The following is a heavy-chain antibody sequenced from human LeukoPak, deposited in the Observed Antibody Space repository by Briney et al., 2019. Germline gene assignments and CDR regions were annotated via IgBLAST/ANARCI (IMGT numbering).Heavy chain of an antibody. CDR1: GYTFTSYA. CDR2: ISPYIGNT. J-gene: IGHJ4*02. D-gene: IGHD5-18*01. CDR3: ARRDSNTGFDY. Sequence: ASVKVSCKASGYTFTSYAITWVRQAPGQGLEWMGWISPYIGNTKYAQHFQGRVTLTTDTLTSTAYMDLRSLRSDDTAVYYCARRDSNTGFDYWGQGTQVSVSS. V-gene: IGHV1-18*01.